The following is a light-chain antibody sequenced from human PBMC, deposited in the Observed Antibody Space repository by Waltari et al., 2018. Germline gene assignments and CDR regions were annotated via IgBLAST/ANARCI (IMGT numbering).Light chain of an antibody. CDR3: QQYNSYSPSWT. CDR1: QSISSW. V-gene: IGKV1-5*03. CDR2: KAS. J-gene: IGKJ1*01. Sequence: DIQMTQSPSTLSASVGDRVTITCRASQSISSWLAWYQQKPGKAPKLLIYKASSLESGVPSRFSGSGSGTEFTLTISSLQPDDFATYYCQQYNSYSPSWTFGQGTMVEIK.